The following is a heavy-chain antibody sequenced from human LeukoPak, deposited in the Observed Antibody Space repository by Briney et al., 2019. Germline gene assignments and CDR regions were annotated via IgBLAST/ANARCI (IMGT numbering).Heavy chain of an antibody. CDR1: GYTFTGYS. CDR2: INPNSGGT. Sequence: ASVKVSCKASGYTFTGYSVHWVRQAPGQGLEWMGWINPNSGGTNQGRVTMTRDTSISTACMELSRLTSDDTAVYYCARDLSIAAPGTDFDYWGQGTLVTVSS. CDR3: ARDLSIAAPGTDFDY. J-gene: IGHJ4*02. D-gene: IGHD6-13*01. V-gene: IGHV1-2*02.